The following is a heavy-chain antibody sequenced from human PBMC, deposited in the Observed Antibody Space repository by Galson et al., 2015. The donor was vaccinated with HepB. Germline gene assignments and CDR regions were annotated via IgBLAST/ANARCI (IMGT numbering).Heavy chain of an antibody. J-gene: IGHJ6*02. CDR1: GFTFGGYA. Sequence: SLRLSCAVSGFTFGGYAMSWVRQGPGKRLEWVSSISGSGSGTYYADSVKGRFTISRDNSENTLYLQMNSLRAEDTAVYYCARKVALVYYYYYSMDIWGQGTTVTVSS. CDR3: ARKVALVYYYYYSMDI. V-gene: IGHV3-23*01. CDR2: ISGSGSGT.